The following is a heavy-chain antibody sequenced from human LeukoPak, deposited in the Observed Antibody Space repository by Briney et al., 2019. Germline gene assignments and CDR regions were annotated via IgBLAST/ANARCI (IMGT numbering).Heavy chain of an antibody. V-gene: IGHV3-64D*09. J-gene: IGHJ6*02. CDR3: AKGYSSAFYYYGVDV. CDR1: GFTFSSYA. D-gene: IGHD6-19*01. CDR2: ISSNGGST. Sequence: PGGSLRLSCSASGFTFSSYAMHWVRQAPGKGLEYVSAISSNGGSTYYADSVKGRFTISRDNSKNTLYLQMSSLRAEDTAVYYCAKGYSSAFYYYGVDVWGQGTTVTVSS.